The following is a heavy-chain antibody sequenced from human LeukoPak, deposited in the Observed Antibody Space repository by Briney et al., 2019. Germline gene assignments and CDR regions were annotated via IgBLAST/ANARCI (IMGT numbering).Heavy chain of an antibody. D-gene: IGHD6-6*01. Sequence: ASVKVSCKASGYTFTSYDINWVRQATGQGLEWMGWMNPNSGNTGYAQKFQGRVTMTRNTSISTAYMELNSLRAEDTAVYYCARDWDIGSSSEFDYWGQGTLVTVSS. CDR1: GYTFTSYD. V-gene: IGHV1-8*01. CDR2: MNPNSGNT. J-gene: IGHJ4*02. CDR3: ARDWDIGSSSEFDY.